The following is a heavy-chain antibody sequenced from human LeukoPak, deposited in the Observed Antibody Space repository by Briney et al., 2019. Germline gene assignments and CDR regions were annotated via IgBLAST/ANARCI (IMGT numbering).Heavy chain of an antibody. CDR3: TRGLWGPPFDS. V-gene: IGHV3-49*04. CDR1: GFTFGDYA. D-gene: IGHD3-16*01. CDR2: IRSKAYGGTT. Sequence: PGGSLRLSCTASGFTFGDYAMSWVRQAPGKGLEWVGFIRSKAYGGTTEYAASVIGTFTISRDDSKSISDLQMHSLKTEDTAVYYCTRGLWGPPFDSWGQGTRVTVPS. J-gene: IGHJ4*02.